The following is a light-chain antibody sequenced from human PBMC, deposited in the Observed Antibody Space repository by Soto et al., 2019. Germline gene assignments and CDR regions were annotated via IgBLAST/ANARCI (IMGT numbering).Light chain of an antibody. CDR2: GAS. CDR1: QSVISTY. Sequence: EIVLTQSSGTLSLSPGERATLSCRASQSVISTYLAWYQQKPGQAPRLLIYGASSRATGIPDRFSGSGSGTDVTLTISRLEPEDFAVYYCQQYRDSLGTFGQGTKVEIK. V-gene: IGKV3-20*01. J-gene: IGKJ1*01. CDR3: QQYRDSLGT.